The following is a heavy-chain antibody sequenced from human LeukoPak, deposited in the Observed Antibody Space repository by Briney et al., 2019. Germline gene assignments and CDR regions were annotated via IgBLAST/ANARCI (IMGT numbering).Heavy chain of an antibody. V-gene: IGHV1-18*01. CDR3: ARVTSGDYGDSNWFDP. J-gene: IGHJ5*02. CDR2: ISAYNGNT. CDR1: GYTFTSYG. Sequence: ASVKVSCKASGYTFTSYGISWVRQAPGQGLEWMGWISAYNGNTNYAQKLQGRVTMTTDTSTSTAYMELRSLRSDDAAVYYCARVTSGDYGDSNWFDPWGQGTLVTVSS. D-gene: IGHD4-17*01.